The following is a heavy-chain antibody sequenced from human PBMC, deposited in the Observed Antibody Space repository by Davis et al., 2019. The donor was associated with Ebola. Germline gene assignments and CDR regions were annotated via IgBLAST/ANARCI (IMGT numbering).Heavy chain of an antibody. CDR3: ARGGYYDSSGYSHEAFDI. CDR2: ISSSSYYI. J-gene: IGHJ3*02. Sequence: GESLKISCAASGFTFSSYSMNWVRQAPGKGLEWVSSISSSSYYIYYADSLKGRFTISRDNAKNSLYLQMNSLRAEDTAVYHCARGGYYDSSGYSHEAFDIWGQGTKVTVS. V-gene: IGHV3-21*01. D-gene: IGHD3-22*01. CDR1: GFTFSSYS.